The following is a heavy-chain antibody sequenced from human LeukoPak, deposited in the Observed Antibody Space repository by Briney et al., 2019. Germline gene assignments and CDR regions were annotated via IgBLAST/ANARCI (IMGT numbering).Heavy chain of an antibody. Sequence: GGSLRLSCASSGFTFGDYAMHWVRQAPGKGLQWVSSISWDSSSIGYADSVKGRFTISRDNAKNPLYLQMNSLRVEDTAFYYCAKDIAYYGDHYYFDPWGQGTLVTVSS. CDR2: ISWDSSSI. CDR1: GFTFGDYA. CDR3: AKDIAYYGDHYYFDP. J-gene: IGHJ5*02. D-gene: IGHD4-17*01. V-gene: IGHV3-9*01.